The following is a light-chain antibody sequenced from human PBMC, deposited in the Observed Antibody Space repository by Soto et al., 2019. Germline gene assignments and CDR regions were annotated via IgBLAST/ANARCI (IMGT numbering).Light chain of an antibody. V-gene: IGKV1-39*01. CDR1: QISSSY. Sequence: IQLTLFPSSLSDSVGDSVTITCRVSQISSSYLDWFQQKPGKAPKLLIYAESNRQSGIPARFSGSGSGTDFTLTISSLQSEDFAAYFCQQSYTWPRWTFGQGTKVDIK. CDR3: QQSYTWPRWT. CDR2: AES. J-gene: IGKJ1*01.